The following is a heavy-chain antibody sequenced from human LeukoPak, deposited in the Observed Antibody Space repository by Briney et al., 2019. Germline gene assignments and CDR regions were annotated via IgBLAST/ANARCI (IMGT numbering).Heavy chain of an antibody. CDR1: GGTFSSYA. V-gene: IGHV1-69*05. Sequence: ASVKVSCKASGGTFSSYAISWVRQAPGQGLEWMGGIIPIFGTANYAQKFQGRVTITTDESTSTAYMELSGLRSEDTAVYYCARQRSGSWGGFDYWGQGTLVTVSS. CDR3: ARQRSGSWGGFDY. CDR2: IIPIFGTA. D-gene: IGHD6-13*01. J-gene: IGHJ4*02.